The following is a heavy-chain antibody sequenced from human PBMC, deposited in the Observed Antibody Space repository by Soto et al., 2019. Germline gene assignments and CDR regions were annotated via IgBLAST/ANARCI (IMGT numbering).Heavy chain of an antibody. CDR3: ARGSMGIAVAGFDY. J-gene: IGHJ4*02. CDR2: INPNSGGT. Sequence: GASVKVSCKASGYTFTGYYMHWVRQAPGQGLEWMGWINPNSGGTNYAQKFQGWVTMTRDTSISTAYMELSRLRSDDTAVYYCARGSMGIAVAGFDYWGQGTLVTVSS. V-gene: IGHV1-2*04. CDR1: GYTFTGYY. D-gene: IGHD6-19*01.